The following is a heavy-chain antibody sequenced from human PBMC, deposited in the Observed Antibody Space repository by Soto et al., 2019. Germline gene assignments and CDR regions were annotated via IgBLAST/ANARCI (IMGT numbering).Heavy chain of an antibody. Sequence: PGGSLRLSCASSGFTFSNYGIHWVRQAPGKGLEWVATISSDESNKYYADSVKGRFTISRDNSRNTVWLQMNSLRDEDTAVYFCARARYISAPNNWFDPWGQGTLVTV. D-gene: IGHD6-19*01. CDR3: ARARYISAPNNWFDP. J-gene: IGHJ5*02. V-gene: IGHV3-30-3*01. CDR2: ISSDESNK. CDR1: GFTFSNYG.